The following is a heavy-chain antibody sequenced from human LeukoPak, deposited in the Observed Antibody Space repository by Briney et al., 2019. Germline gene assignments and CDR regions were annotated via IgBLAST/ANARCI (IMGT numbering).Heavy chain of an antibody. V-gene: IGHV3-7*03. CDR1: GFTFSACW. CDR3: ARGGRSLY. D-gene: IGHD2-15*01. J-gene: IGHJ4*02. CDR2: IKDDGSEQ. Sequence: GGSLRLSCAASGFTFSACWMTWVRQAPGKGLEWVGKIKDDGSEQYYVDYVQGRFIISRDNAKNSLSLQLNSLRAEDTAVYYCARGGRSLYWGQGTLVTVSS.